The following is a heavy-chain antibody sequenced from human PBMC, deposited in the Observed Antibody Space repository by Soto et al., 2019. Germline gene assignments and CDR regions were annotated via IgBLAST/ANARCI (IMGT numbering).Heavy chain of an antibody. V-gene: IGHV1-69*13. CDR2: IIPIFGTA. CDR3: ARDLYGSGSFDYYGMDV. CDR1: GGGFSRYA. D-gene: IGHD3-10*01. Sequence: SSVKVYCKTSGGGFSRYAISCVRQTPGKGLEWMGGIIPIFGTANYAQKFQGRVTITADESTSTAYMELSSLRSEDTAVYYCARDLYGSGSFDYYGMDVWGQGTTVTVSS. J-gene: IGHJ6*02.